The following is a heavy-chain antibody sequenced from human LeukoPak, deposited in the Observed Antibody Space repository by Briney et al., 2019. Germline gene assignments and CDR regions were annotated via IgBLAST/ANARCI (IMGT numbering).Heavy chain of an antibody. CDR2: ISGSGGST. Sequence: GGSLRLSCAASGFTFSSYAMSWVRQALGKGLEWVSAISGSGGSTYYADSVKGRFTISRDNSKNTLYLQMNSLRAEDTAVYYCAKDQAYSDTAMVTHYWGQGTLVTVSS. CDR1: GFTFSSYA. V-gene: IGHV3-23*01. CDR3: AKDQAYSDTAMVTHY. D-gene: IGHD5-18*01. J-gene: IGHJ4*02.